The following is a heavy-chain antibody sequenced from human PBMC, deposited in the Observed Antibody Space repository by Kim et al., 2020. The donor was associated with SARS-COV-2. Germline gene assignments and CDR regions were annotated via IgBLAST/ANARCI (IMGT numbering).Heavy chain of an antibody. CDR2: ISSNGYYYDS. V-gene: IGHV3-73*01. Sequence: GGSLRLSCAASGFTFSDSPMHWVRQAPGKGLEWVARISSNGYYYDSSYAVKGRCSISISRADTERKLHLQMLSVETEATDLYVCTSSPRMTLACWDAFD. CDR1: GFTFSDSP. CDR3: TSSPRMTLACWDAFD. J-gene: IGHJ3*02. D-gene: IGHD3-3*02.